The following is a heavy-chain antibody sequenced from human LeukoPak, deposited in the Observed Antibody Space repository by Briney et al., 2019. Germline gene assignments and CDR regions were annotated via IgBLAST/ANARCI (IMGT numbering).Heavy chain of an antibody. CDR1: GFTFNDYA. J-gene: IGHJ4*02. Sequence: GGSLRLSCAASGFTFNDYAMHWVRQAPGKGLEWVSGISWNGGGIDYADSVKGRFTISRDNAKNSLYLQMNSLRTEDTALYYCAKVESYGYGYFEYWGQGVLVTVSS. CDR3: AKVESYGYGYFEY. V-gene: IGHV3-9*01. CDR2: ISWNGGGI. D-gene: IGHD5-18*01.